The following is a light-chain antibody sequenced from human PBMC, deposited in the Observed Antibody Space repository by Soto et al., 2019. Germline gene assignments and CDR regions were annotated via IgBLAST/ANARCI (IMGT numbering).Light chain of an antibody. CDR2: CAS. J-gene: IGKJ3*01. Sequence: DIVMTQSPDSLAVSLGERATINCKSSQSVLYSSNTKNYLAWYQQTPGQPHKLLIYCASTRESGVPDRFSGSGSGQDFNLTISSLQDEDGAVYYCQQYYRTPPTFGPWTKVAS. CDR3: QQYYRTPPT. CDR1: QSVLYSSNTKNY. V-gene: IGKV4-1*01.